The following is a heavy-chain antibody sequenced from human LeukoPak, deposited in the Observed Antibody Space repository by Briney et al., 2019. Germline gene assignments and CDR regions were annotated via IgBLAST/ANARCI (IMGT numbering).Heavy chain of an antibody. D-gene: IGHD2-15*01. Sequence: PGGSLRLSCAASGFSFSSYALSWVRQTPGKGLEWVSFISGSGGGTYYAGSVKGRFTISRDNSKDTLYLQMNSLRAEDTAVYYCARETVTQAIVDVWGQGTTVTVSS. CDR1: GFSFSSYA. CDR2: ISGSGGGT. CDR3: ARETVTQAIVDV. V-gene: IGHV3-23*01. J-gene: IGHJ6*02.